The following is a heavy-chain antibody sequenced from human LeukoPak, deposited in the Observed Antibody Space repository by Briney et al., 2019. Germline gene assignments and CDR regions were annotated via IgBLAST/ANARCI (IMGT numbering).Heavy chain of an antibody. Sequence: SETLSLTCAVYGGSFSGYYWSWIRQPPGKGLEWIGEINHSGSTNYNPSLKSRVTISVDTSKNQFSLKLSSVTAADTAVYYCARGEGQLWSYYFAYWGQGTLVTVSS. D-gene: IGHD5-18*01. CDR1: GGSFSGYY. J-gene: IGHJ4*02. CDR2: INHSGST. CDR3: ARGEGQLWSYYFAY. V-gene: IGHV4-34*01.